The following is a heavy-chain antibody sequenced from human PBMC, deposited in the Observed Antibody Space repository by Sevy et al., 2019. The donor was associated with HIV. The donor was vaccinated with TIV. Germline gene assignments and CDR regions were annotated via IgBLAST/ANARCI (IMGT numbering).Heavy chain of an antibody. Sequence: GGSLRLSCAASGFTFSSYGIHWVRQAPGKGLEWVAVISYDGSSKYYADSVKGRFTISRDNSKNTLYLQMNSLRPEDMAVYYCAKDNYDSSGYYLEYFHHWGQGTLVTVSS. J-gene: IGHJ1*01. CDR1: GFTFSSYG. V-gene: IGHV3-30*18. CDR3: AKDNYDSSGYYLEYFHH. CDR2: ISYDGSSK. D-gene: IGHD3-22*01.